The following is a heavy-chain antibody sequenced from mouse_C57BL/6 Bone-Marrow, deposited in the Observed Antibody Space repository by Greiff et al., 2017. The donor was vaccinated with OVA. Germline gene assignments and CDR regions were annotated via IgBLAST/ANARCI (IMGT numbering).Heavy chain of an antibody. Sequence: VMLVESGAELVRPGTSVKVSCKASGYAFTNYLIEWVKQRPGQGLEWIGVINPGSGGTNYNEKFKGKATLTADKSSSTAYMQLSSLTSEDSAVYFCARMYYGSSYRNAMDYWGQGTSVTVSS. V-gene: IGHV1-54*01. CDR1: GYAFTNYL. D-gene: IGHD1-1*01. J-gene: IGHJ4*01. CDR3: ARMYYGSSYRNAMDY. CDR2: INPGSGGT.